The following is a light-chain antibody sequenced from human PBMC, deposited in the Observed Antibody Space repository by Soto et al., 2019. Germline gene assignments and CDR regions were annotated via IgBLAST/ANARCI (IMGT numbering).Light chain of an antibody. CDR3: QQYYTLPS. Sequence: DIVLTQSPDSLAVSLGESATINFKSSQSVLHRSNNKNYLAWYQQKPGQPPKMVIYWASTRESGVPDRISGSGSGTDFTLTISSLQDEDVAIYYCQQYYTLPSFGQGTKVEIK. CDR2: WAS. J-gene: IGKJ1*01. CDR1: QSVLHRSNNKNY. V-gene: IGKV4-1*01.